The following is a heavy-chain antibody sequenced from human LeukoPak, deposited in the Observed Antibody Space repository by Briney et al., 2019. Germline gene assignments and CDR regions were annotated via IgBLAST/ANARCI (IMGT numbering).Heavy chain of an antibody. CDR2: ISYDGSNK. J-gene: IGHJ4*02. CDR1: GFTFSSYG. V-gene: IGHV3-30*18. Sequence: GRSLRLSCAASGFTFSSYGMHWVRQAPGKGLEKVAVISYDGSNKYYADSVKSRFTISRDNSKNTLYLQMNSLRAEDTAVYYCAKETLYCSSTSCYSYFDYWGQGTLVTVSS. CDR3: AKETLYCSSTSCYSYFDY. D-gene: IGHD2-2*01.